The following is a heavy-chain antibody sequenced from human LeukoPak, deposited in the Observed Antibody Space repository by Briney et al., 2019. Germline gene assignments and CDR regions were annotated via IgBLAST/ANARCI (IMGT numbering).Heavy chain of an antibody. J-gene: IGHJ5*02. CDR1: GGSISSSSYY. D-gene: IGHD3-10*01. CDR2: IYYSGST. Sequence: SETLSLTCTVSGGSISSSSYYWGWIRQPPGKGLEWIGSIYYSGSTYYNPSLKSRVTISVDTSKNQFSLKLSSVTAADTAVYYCARLNHGSGSSYNPNNWFDPWGQGTLVTVSS. V-gene: IGHV4-39*01. CDR3: ARLNHGSGSSYNPNNWFDP.